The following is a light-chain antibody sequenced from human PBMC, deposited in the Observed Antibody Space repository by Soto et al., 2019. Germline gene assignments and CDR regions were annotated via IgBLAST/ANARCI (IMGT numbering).Light chain of an antibody. Sequence: DIQVTQSPSSLSASVGDRVTISCRTIQSISFWLNWYPQKPGKAPKLLIYAASSLQSGVPSRFSGSGAGTDFTLTISSLQPEDVATYDCPQVNVYTSTFGGGTKVDIK. CDR3: PQVNVYTST. CDR2: AAS. V-gene: IGKV1-39*01. CDR1: QSISFW. J-gene: IGKJ4*01.